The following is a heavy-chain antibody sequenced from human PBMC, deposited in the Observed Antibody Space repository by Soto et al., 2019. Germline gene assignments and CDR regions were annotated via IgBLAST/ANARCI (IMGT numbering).Heavy chain of an antibody. Sequence: EVQLVESGGGLVQPGGSLRLSCAASGFTFSNYWMHWVRQAPGKGLVWVSRISSDGSTTNYAYSVRGRFTISRANAKNTLYLQMISLRAEDTAVYYCAREEPVSSWSPLDYWGQGNLVTVSS. CDR2: ISSDGSTT. J-gene: IGHJ4*02. CDR1: GFTFSNYW. CDR3: AREEPVSSWSPLDY. V-gene: IGHV3-74*01. D-gene: IGHD6-13*01.